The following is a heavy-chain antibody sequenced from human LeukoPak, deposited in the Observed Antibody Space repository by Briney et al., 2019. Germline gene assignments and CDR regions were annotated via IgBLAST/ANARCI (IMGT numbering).Heavy chain of an antibody. V-gene: IGHV1-2*06. CDR3: AREGSTEPSLGY. CDR2: INPNSGGT. D-gene: IGHD3-16*01. Sequence: ASVKVSCKXSGYTFTGDYMHWVQQAPGQGLEWMGRINPNSGGTNYAQKFQGRVTMTRDTSISTAYMELSRLRSDDTAVYYCAREGSTEPSLGYWGQGTLVTVSS. J-gene: IGHJ4*02. CDR1: GYTFTGDY.